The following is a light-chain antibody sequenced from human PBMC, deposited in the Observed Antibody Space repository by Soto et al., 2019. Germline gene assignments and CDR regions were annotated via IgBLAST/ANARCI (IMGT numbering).Light chain of an antibody. CDR2: EVS. CDR3: SSYTLSSTSDL. Sequence: QSVLTPPASVSGSPGQSITISCTGTSSDVGGYNYVSWYQHHPGKAPKLMIYEVSNRPSGVSNRFSGSKSGNTASLTISGLQAEDEAYYYCSSYTLSSTSDLFATGTK. J-gene: IGLJ1*01. V-gene: IGLV2-14*01. CDR1: SSDVGGYNY.